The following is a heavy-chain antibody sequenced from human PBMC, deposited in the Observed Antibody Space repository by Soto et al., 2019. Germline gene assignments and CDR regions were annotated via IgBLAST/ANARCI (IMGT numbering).Heavy chain of an antibody. CDR2: IYYSGST. V-gene: IGHV4-59*08. CDR1: GGSISSYY. CDR3: ARHDYIVVVGYYYYYMDV. D-gene: IGHD2-2*01. J-gene: IGHJ6*03. Sequence: SETLSLTCTVSGGSISSYYWSWIRQPPGKGLEWIGYIYYSGSTNYNPSLKSRVTISVDTSKNQFSLKLSSVTAADTAVYYCARHDYIVVVGYYYYYMDVWGKGTTVTVSS.